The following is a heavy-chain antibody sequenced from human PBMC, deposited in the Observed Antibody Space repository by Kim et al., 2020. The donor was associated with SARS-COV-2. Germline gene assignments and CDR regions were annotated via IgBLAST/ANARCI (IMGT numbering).Heavy chain of an antibody. J-gene: IGHJ6*03. Sequence: SETLSLTCTVSGGSISSSGYYWGWIRQPPGKGLEWIGSVSYVGSSFYNSSLKSRVTISVDTSKNQFSLKLSSVTAADTAMYYCARHYPGAPRYMDVWGTG. D-gene: IGHD3-10*01. CDR2: VSYVGSS. CDR3: ARHYPGAPRYMDV. V-gene: IGHV4-39*01. CDR1: GGSISSSGYY.